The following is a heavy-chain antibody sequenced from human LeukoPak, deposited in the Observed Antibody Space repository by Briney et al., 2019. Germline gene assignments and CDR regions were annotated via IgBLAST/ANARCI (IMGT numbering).Heavy chain of an antibody. J-gene: IGHJ4*02. Sequence: PGGSLRLSCAASGFTFSSYAMHWVRQAPGKGLEWVAVISYDGSNKYYADSVKGRFTISRDNSKNTLYLQMNSLRAEDTAVYYCARDQPPLYSSSWYGPFDEEETDFDYWGQGTLVTVSS. CDR3: ARDQPPLYSSSWYGPFDEEETDFDY. CDR1: GFTFSSYA. D-gene: IGHD6-13*01. V-gene: IGHV3-30-3*01. CDR2: ISYDGSNK.